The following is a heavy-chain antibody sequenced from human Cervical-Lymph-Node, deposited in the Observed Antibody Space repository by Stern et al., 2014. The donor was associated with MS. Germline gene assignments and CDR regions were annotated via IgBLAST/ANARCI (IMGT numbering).Heavy chain of an antibody. CDR2: IYYSGST. V-gene: IGHV4-31*03. J-gene: IGHJ2*01. CDR3: ARAAAAGMLWYFDL. Sequence: VQLVESGPGLVKPSQTLSLTCTVSGGSISSGGYYWSWIRQHPGKGLEWLGYIYYSGSTYYNPSLKSRVTISVDTSKNQFSLKLSSVTAADTAVYYCARAAAAGMLWYFDLWGRGTLVTVSS. CDR1: GGSISSGGYY. D-gene: IGHD6-13*01.